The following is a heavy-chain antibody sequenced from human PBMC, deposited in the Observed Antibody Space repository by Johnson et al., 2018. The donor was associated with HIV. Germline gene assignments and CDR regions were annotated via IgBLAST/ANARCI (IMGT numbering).Heavy chain of an antibody. J-gene: IGHJ3*02. CDR2: ISYDGSNK. CDR3: ARDLLGIYSGSYSSYAFDI. D-gene: IGHD1-26*01. Sequence: QVQLVESWGGVVQPGRSLRLSCAASGFTFSSYAMHWVRQAPGKGLEWVAVISYDGSNKYYADSVKGRFTISRDNSKNTLYLQMNSLRAEDTAVYYCARDLLGIYSGSYSSYAFDIWGQGTMVTVSS. CDR1: GFTFSSYA. V-gene: IGHV3-30*04.